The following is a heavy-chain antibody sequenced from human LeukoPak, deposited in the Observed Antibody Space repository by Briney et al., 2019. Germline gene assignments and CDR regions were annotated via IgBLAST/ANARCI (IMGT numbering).Heavy chain of an antibody. CDR1: GFTFSSYG. CDR2: IWYDGSNK. D-gene: IGHD3-9*01. CDR3: AGDGERYFDWLLLTTSFDY. V-gene: IGHV3-33*01. Sequence: PGGSLRLSCAASGFTFSSYGMHWVRQAPGKGLEWVAVIWYDGSNKYYADSVKGRFTISRDNSKNTLYLQMNSLRAEDTAVYYCAGDGERYFDWLLLTTSFDYWGRGTLVTVSS. J-gene: IGHJ4*02.